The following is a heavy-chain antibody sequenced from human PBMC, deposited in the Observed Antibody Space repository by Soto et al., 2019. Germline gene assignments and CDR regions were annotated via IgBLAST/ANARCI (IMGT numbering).Heavy chain of an antibody. CDR3: ANRPWGWGDLDY. CDR2: ISGSGGST. V-gene: IGHV3-23*01. CDR1: GFTFSSYA. D-gene: IGHD2-21*02. J-gene: IGHJ4*02. Sequence: GGSLRLSCAASGFTFSSYAMSWVRQAPGKGLEWVSAISGSGGSTYYADSVKGRFTISRDNSKNTLYLQMNSLRAEDTAVYYCANRPWGWGDLDYWGQGTLVTVSS.